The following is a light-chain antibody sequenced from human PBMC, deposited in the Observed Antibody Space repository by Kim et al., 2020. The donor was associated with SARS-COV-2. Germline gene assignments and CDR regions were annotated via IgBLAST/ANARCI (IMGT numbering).Light chain of an antibody. J-gene: IGLJ3*02. CDR2: SNN. CDR3: AAWDDSLSGWV. Sequence: QRYTISCSGSSSNIGSNCVYWYQQLPGPAPKLHIYSNNQRPSGVPDRFSGSRSGTSAYLAISGLRSEDEADYYCAAWDDSLSGWVFGGGTQLTVL. CDR1: SSNIGSNC. V-gene: IGLV1-47*02.